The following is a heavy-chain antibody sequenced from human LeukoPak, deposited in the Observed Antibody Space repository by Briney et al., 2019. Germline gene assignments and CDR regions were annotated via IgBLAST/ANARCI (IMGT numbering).Heavy chain of an antibody. D-gene: IGHD3-3*01. V-gene: IGHV3-33*03. J-gene: IGHJ5*02. CDR1: GFTLSSYG. CDR2: IWYDGSDT. CDR3: ATWSHP. Sequence: GGSLRLSCTASGFTLSSYGIHWVRQAPGKGLEWVAVIWYDGSDTHYADSVKGRFTISRDNAKNSLFLQMNSLRAEDTAVYYCATWSHPWGQGTLVTVSS.